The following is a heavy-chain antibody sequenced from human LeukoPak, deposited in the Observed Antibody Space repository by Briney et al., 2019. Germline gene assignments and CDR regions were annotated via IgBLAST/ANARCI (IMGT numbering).Heavy chain of an antibody. Sequence: PGGSLRLSCAASGFTFSSYSMNWVRQAPGKGLEWVSSISSSSYIYYADSMKGRFTISRDNAKNSLYLQMNSLRAEDTAVYYCAREDSSSGWLQTHWGQGTLVTVSS. V-gene: IGHV3-21*01. D-gene: IGHD5-24*01. J-gene: IGHJ4*02. CDR3: AREDSSSGWLQTH. CDR2: ISSSSYI. CDR1: GFTFSSYS.